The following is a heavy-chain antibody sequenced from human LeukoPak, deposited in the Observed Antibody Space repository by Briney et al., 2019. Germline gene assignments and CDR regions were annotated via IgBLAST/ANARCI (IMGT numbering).Heavy chain of an antibody. CDR2: ISGSGGST. Sequence: GGSLRLSCAASGFTFSSYAMSWVRQAPGKGLEWVSAISGSGGSTYYADSVKGRFTISRDNSKNTLYLQMNSLRAKDTAVYYCAKEALDHYYDSSGGFDYWGQGTLVTVSS. V-gene: IGHV3-23*01. D-gene: IGHD3-22*01. CDR3: AKEALDHYYDSSGGFDY. CDR1: GFTFSSYA. J-gene: IGHJ4*02.